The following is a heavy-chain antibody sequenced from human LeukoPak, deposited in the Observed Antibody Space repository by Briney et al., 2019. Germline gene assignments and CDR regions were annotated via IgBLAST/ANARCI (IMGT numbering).Heavy chain of an antibody. J-gene: IGHJ6*02. CDR2: IYYSGST. V-gene: IGHV4-31*03. D-gene: IGHD2-2*01. CDR1: GGSISSGGYY. CDR3: ARVPRVPAAMGGYYYYYYGMDV. Sequence: PSQTLSLTCTVSGGSISSGGYYWSWIRQHPGKGLEWIGYIYYSGSTYYNPSLKSRVTISVDTSKNQFSPKLSSVTAADTAVYYCARVPRVPAAMGGYYYYYYGMDVWGQGTTVTVSS.